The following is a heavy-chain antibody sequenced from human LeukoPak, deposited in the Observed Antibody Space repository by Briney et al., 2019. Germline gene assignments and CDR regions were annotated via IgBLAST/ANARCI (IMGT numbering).Heavy chain of an antibody. Sequence: ASVKVSCKPSGYTFTSYYMHWVRQAPGQGLEWMGIINPSGGSTSYAQKFQGRVTMTRDTSTSTVYMELSSLRSEDTAVYYCARAFLGGSSSFWFDPWGQGTLVTVSP. CDR3: ARAFLGGSSSFWFDP. CDR1: GYTFTSYY. CDR2: INPSGGST. V-gene: IGHV1-46*01. D-gene: IGHD6-6*01. J-gene: IGHJ5*02.